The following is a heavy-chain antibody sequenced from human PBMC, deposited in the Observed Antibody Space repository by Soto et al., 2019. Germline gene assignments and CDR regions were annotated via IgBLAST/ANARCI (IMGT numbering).Heavy chain of an antibody. D-gene: IGHD5-18*01. J-gene: IGHJ4*02. CDR2: IGGSGTNT. CDR3: VKGYRYFDY. Sequence: PGGSLRLSCAASGFMFKNYAVTWVRQAPGKGLEWVSAIGGSGTNTYYADSVKGRFTISRDNFKNTLSLEMNSLRAEDTAVYYCVKGYRYFDYWGQGTLVTVSS. CDR1: GFMFKNYA. V-gene: IGHV3-23*01.